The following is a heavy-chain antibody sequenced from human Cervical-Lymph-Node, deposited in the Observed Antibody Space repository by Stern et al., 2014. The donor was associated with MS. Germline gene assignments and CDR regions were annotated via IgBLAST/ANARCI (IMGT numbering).Heavy chain of an antibody. D-gene: IGHD2-2*02. J-gene: IGHJ3*01. Sequence: VQLVESGPGLVKPSQTLSLTCTVSNDSINSGNYYWSWIRQHPGKGLEWIGYIYFSGSTYYNPSLKSRVTISIDTSKNQFSLRLSSVTTADTAIYYCARTPGYCSGASCYTDAFDVWGQGTLVTVSS. V-gene: IGHV4-31*03. CDR3: ARTPGYCSGASCYTDAFDV. CDR2: IYFSGST. CDR1: NDSINSGNYY.